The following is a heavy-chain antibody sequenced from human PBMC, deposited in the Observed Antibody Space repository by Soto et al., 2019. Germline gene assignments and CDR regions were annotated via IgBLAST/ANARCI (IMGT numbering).Heavy chain of an antibody. Sequence: SVKVSCKASGGTFSSYAISWVRQAPGQGLEWMGGIIPIFGTANYAQKFQGRATITADESTSTAYMELSSLRSEDTAVYYCARTGYCSGGSCYTNWFDPWGQGTLVTVSS. D-gene: IGHD2-15*01. CDR2: IIPIFGTA. V-gene: IGHV1-69*13. CDR1: GGTFSSYA. CDR3: ARTGYCSGGSCYTNWFDP. J-gene: IGHJ5*02.